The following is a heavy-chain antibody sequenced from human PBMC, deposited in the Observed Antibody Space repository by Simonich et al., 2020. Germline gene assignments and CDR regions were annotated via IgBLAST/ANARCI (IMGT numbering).Heavy chain of an antibody. CDR3: ARTHSGSYYYYYYMDV. Sequence: EVQLVESGGGLVQPGGSLRLSCAASGFTFSSYWMSWVRQAPGKGLEWVANIKQDGSGQYDVDSVKGRFTISRDNAKNSLYLQMNSLRAEDTAVYYCARTHSGSYYYYYYMDVWGKGTTVTVSS. CDR1: GFTFSSYW. J-gene: IGHJ6*03. D-gene: IGHD1-26*01. V-gene: IGHV3-7*01. CDR2: IKQDGSGQ.